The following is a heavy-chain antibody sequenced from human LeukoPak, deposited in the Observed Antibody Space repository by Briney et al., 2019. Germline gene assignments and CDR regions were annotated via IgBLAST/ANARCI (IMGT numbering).Heavy chain of an antibody. CDR2: INHSGST. J-gene: IGHJ4*02. CDR3: AGLVPPGSFDY. D-gene: IGHD6-6*01. Sequence: PSETLSLTCAVYGGSFSGYYWSWIRQPPGKGLEWIGEINHSGSTNYTPSLKSRVTISVDTSKNQFSLKLSSVTAADTAVYYCAGLVPPGSFDYWGQGTLVTVSS. CDR1: GGSFSGYY. V-gene: IGHV4-34*01.